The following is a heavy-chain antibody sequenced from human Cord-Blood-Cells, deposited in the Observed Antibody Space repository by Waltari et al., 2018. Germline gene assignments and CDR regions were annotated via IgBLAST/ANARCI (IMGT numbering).Heavy chain of an antibody. CDR1: GFTFSSYS. J-gene: IGHJ3*02. CDR3: ARGLLWFGELLYDAFDI. D-gene: IGHD3-10*01. V-gene: IGHV3-48*02. Sequence: EVQLVESGGGLVQPGGSLRLSCAASGFTFSSYSMNWVRQAPGKGLEWVSYISSSSSTIYYADSVKGRFTNSRDNAKNSLYLQMNGLRDEDTAVYYCARGLLWFGELLYDAFDIWGQGTMVTVSS. CDR2: ISSSSSTI.